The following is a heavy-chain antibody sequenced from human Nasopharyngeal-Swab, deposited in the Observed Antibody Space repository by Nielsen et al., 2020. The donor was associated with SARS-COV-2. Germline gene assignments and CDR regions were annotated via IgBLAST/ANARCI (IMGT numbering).Heavy chain of an antibody. V-gene: IGHV3-49*02. CDR3: TRESCSDGNCYWGDYFDL. Sequence: WSRQPTGKVLEWLGFTRRKDFGGTTEYAASVKGRFIISRDDSKSIAYLQINSLKTEDTAVYYCTRESCSDGNCYWGDYFDLWGQGTLVTVSS. D-gene: IGHD2-15*01. J-gene: IGHJ4*02. CDR2: TRRKDFGGTT.